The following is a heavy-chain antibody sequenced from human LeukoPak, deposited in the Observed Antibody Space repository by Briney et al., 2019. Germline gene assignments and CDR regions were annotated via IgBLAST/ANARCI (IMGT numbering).Heavy chain of an antibody. CDR1: GFPFSSYG. Sequence: PGGSLRLSHAASGFPFSSYGMYWVRQTPDRGLEWVAYLRKDATYSNYVDSVRGRFTISRDNSKNTLELQMNSLRVEDTAVYYCASGGPTRETLDCWGQGALVTVSS. J-gene: IGHJ4*02. D-gene: IGHD1-26*01. CDR3: ASGGPTRETLDC. V-gene: IGHV3-30*02. CDR2: LRKDATYS.